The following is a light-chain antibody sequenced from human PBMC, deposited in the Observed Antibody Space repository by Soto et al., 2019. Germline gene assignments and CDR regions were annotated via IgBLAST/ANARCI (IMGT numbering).Light chain of an antibody. V-gene: IGKV3-20*01. J-gene: IGKJ1*01. Sequence: EIVMTQSPATLSVSPGERATLSCRASQSVSSNLAWYQQKPGQAPRLLIYGASSRATGIPDRFSGSGSGTDFTLTISRLEPEDFAVYYCQQYGSSRRTFGQGTKV. CDR1: QSVSSN. CDR3: QQYGSSRRT. CDR2: GAS.